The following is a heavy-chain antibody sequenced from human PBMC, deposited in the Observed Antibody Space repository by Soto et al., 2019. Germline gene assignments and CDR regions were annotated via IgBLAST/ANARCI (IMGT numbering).Heavy chain of an antibody. CDR1: GFTFSSYE. CDR2: ITTSGSTI. V-gene: IGHV3-48*03. Sequence: GGSLRLSCAASGFTFSSYEMNWIRQAPGKGLEWVSYITTSGSTIYYADSVKGRFTIPRDNAKNSLYLQMNSLRAEDTAVYYCARDLSSSVDSWGQGTLVTVSS. J-gene: IGHJ4*02. D-gene: IGHD6-6*01. CDR3: ARDLSSSVDS.